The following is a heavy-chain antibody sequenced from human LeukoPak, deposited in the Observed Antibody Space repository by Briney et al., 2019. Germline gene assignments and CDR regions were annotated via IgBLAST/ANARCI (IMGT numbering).Heavy chain of an antibody. CDR1: GFTFSSYA. CDR2: LNHGGGST. CDR3: AKTGRDYGDFFYFDY. Sequence: GGSLRLSCATSGFTFSSYAMSWVRQAPGKGLEWVSALNHGGGSTYYADSVKGRFTIFRDNSKNTLYLQISSLRAEDTAVYYCAKTGRDYGDFFYFDYWGQGTLVTVSS. J-gene: IGHJ4*02. V-gene: IGHV3-23*01. D-gene: IGHD4-17*01.